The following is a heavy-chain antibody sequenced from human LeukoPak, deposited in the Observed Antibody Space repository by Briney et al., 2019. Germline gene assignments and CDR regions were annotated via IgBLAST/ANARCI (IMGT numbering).Heavy chain of an antibody. CDR3: ARGGIVAAGIINNHDAFDV. Sequence: GASVKVSCKASGGTFGSYTISWVRQAPGQGLEWMGGIIPIFGTAHYAQKFQGRVTITADESTSTAYMELSSLRSEDTAVYYCARGGIVAAGIINNHDAFDVWGLGTMVTVSS. J-gene: IGHJ3*01. CDR2: IIPIFGTA. CDR1: GGTFGSYT. D-gene: IGHD6-13*01. V-gene: IGHV1-69*13.